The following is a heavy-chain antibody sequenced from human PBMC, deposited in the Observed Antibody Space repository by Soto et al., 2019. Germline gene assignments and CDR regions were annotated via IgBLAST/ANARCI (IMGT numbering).Heavy chain of an antibody. CDR3: ARDKVEPYAFDI. CDR1: GGTFSIYT. Sequence: SVKVSCKASGGTFSIYTISRVRQAPGQGLEWMGRIIPILGIANYAQKFQGRVTITADKSTSTAYMELSSLRSEDTAVYYCARDKVEPYAFDIWGQGTMVTVSS. CDR2: IIPILGIA. J-gene: IGHJ3*02. V-gene: IGHV1-69*04. D-gene: IGHD1-1*01.